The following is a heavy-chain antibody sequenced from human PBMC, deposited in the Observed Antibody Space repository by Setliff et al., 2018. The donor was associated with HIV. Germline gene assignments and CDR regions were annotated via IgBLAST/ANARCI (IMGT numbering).Heavy chain of an antibody. Sequence: GGSLRLSCAASGFTFRNYSLSWVRQTPGKGLEWVANIRQDGGEIHDVDSVKGRFTISRDNSRNSLYLQMNSLRGEDTAVYYCARGVVVAAHNWFDPWGQGTLVTVSS. V-gene: IGHV3-7*01. CDR2: IRQDGGEI. D-gene: IGHD2-15*01. CDR3: ARGVVVAAHNWFDP. J-gene: IGHJ5*02. CDR1: GFTFRNYS.